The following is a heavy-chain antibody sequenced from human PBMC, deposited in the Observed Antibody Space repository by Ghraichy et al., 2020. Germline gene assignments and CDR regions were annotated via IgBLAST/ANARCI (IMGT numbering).Heavy chain of an antibody. V-gene: IGHV3-43D*04. J-gene: IGHJ4*02. CDR3: AKDACGSSGGSCYSWDY. CDR1: GFTFDDYA. Sequence: GGSLRLSCAASGFTFDDYAMHWVRQAPGKGLEWVSLISWDGGSTYYADSVKGRFTISRDNSKNSLYLQMNSLRAEDTALYYCAKDACGSSGGSCYSWDYWSQGTLVTVSS. D-gene: IGHD2-15*01. CDR2: ISWDGGST.